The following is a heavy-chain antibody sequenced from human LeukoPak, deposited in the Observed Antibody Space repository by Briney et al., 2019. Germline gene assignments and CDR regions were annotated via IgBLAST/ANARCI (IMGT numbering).Heavy chain of an antibody. Sequence: SQTLSLTCTVSGGSISSGDYYWSWIRQPPGKGLGWIGYIYYTGSTYYNPSLKSRVTISVDTSKNQFSLKLSSVTAADTAMYYCARGDSSRASYWFDPWGQGTLVTVSS. V-gene: IGHV4-30-4*01. CDR1: GGSISSGDYY. J-gene: IGHJ5*02. CDR2: IYYTGST. CDR3: ARGDSSRASYWFDP. D-gene: IGHD6-13*01.